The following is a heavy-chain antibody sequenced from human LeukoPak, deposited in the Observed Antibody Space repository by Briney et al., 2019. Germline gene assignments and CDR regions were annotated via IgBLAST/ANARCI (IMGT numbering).Heavy chain of an antibody. J-gene: IGHJ5*02. CDR1: GFTFSDYH. CDR2: ICSSSSYT. Sequence: GGSLRLSCAASGFTFSDYHMSWIRQAPGKGLEWVSYICSSSSYTNYADSVKGRFTISRDNAKNSLYLQMNSLRAEDTAVYYCVPYPIAAAGANWFDPWGQGTLVTVSS. V-gene: IGHV3-11*03. D-gene: IGHD6-13*01. CDR3: VPYPIAAAGANWFDP.